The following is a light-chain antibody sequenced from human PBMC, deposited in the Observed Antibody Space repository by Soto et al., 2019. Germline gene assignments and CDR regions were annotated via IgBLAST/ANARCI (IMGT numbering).Light chain of an antibody. CDR2: DAS. CDR1: QSISSW. J-gene: IGKJ1*01. Sequence: DIQMTQSPSTLSASVGDRVTITCRASQSISSWLAWYQQKPGKAPKLLIYDASSLESGVPSRFSGSGSGTEFTLTIPSLQPDDFATYNCQQYNSYPWTFGQGTKVEIK. V-gene: IGKV1-5*01. CDR3: QQYNSYPWT.